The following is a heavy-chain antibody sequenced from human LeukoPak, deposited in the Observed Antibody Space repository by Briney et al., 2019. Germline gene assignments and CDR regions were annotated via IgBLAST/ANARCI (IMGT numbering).Heavy chain of an antibody. V-gene: IGHV4-59*12. Sequence: SETLSLTCTVSGGSISSYYWSWIPQPLGKGLEWIGYIYYSGSTNYNPSLKSRVTISVDTSKNQFSLKLSSVTAADTAVYYCAREYCSGGSCLIDYWGQGTLVTVSS. D-gene: IGHD2-15*01. CDR2: IYYSGST. CDR3: AREYCSGGSCLIDY. J-gene: IGHJ4*02. CDR1: GGSISSYY.